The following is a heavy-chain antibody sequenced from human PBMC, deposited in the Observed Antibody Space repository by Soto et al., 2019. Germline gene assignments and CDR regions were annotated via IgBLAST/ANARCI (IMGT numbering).Heavy chain of an antibody. V-gene: IGHV5-10-1*01. CDR3: ARVAAKGPLGSSSYVAPNYYYYGMDV. CDR2: IDLSDSDT. Sequence: GESLKISCNGSGYSFTSYWISWVRQMHGKGLEWMGRIDLSDSDTNYSPSFQGHVTISADKSISTAYLQWSSLKASDTAMYYCARVAAKGPLGSSSYVAPNYYYYGMDVWGQGTTVTVSS. CDR1: GYSFTSYW. D-gene: IGHD6-13*01. J-gene: IGHJ6*02.